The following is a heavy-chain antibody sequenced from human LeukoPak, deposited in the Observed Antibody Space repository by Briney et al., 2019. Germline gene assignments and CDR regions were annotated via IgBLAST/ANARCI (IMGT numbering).Heavy chain of an antibody. CDR2: IYPGDSDT. V-gene: IGHV5-51*01. CDR3: ARHGRYCSIAPAVCYYGMDV. J-gene: IGHJ6*02. CDR1: GYSFTSYW. Sequence: GESLKISCKGSGYSFTSYWIGWVRQMPGKGLEGMGIIYPGDSDTRYSPSFQGQVTISADKSISTAYLQWSSLKASDTAMYYCARHGRYCSIAPAVCYYGMDVWGQGTTVTVSS. D-gene: IGHD2-2*01.